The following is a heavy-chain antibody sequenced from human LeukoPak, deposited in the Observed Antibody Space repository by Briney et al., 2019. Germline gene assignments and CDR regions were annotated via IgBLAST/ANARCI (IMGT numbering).Heavy chain of an antibody. D-gene: IGHD2-15*01. CDR2: INHSGST. V-gene: IGHV4-34*01. Sequence: PSETLSLACAVYGGSFSGYYWSWIRQPPGKGLEWIGEINHSGSTNYNPSLKSRVTISVDTSKNQFSLKLSSVTAADTAVYYCARGRGAATRAYWGQGTLVTVS. J-gene: IGHJ4*02. CDR3: ARGRGAATRAY. CDR1: GGSFSGYY.